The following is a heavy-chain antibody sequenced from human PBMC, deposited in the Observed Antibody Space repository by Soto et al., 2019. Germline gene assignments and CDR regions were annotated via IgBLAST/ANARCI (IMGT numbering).Heavy chain of an antibody. CDR2: TYHRGST. CDR3: ARIGGYHGPLDY. Sequence: SETLSLTCSVSGVSISSYFWSWIRQPPGRGLEWIGYTYHRGSTNYSPSLKSRVAISLDTSENQFSLKVNSVTAADTAVYYCARIGGYHGPLDYWGQGAPVTVSS. CDR1: GVSISSYF. D-gene: IGHD3-16*02. V-gene: IGHV4-59*01. J-gene: IGHJ4*02.